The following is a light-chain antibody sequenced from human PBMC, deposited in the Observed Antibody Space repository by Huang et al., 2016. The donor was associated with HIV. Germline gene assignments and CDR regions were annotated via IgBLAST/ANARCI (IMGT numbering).Light chain of an antibody. CDR3: QQYNSYSVT. V-gene: IGKV1-5*03. J-gene: IGKJ1*01. CDR1: QSISSW. CDR2: KAS. Sequence: DIQMTQSPSTLSASVGDRVTITCRARQSISSWLAWYQQKPGKATKLLIYKASSLESGVPSRFSGSGSGTEFTLTISSLQPDDFATYYCQQYNSYSVTFGQGTKVEIK.